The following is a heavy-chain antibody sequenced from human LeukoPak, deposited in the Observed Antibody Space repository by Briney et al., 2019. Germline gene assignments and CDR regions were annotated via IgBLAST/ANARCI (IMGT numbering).Heavy chain of an antibody. Sequence: PSETLSLTCTVSGGSINSYYWSWIRQPPGKGLEWIAYIYYSGSTSYNPSLKSRVTISVDTSKNQFSLKLSSVTAADTAVYYCARDRYSSGWYVRWFDPWGQGTLVTVSS. V-gene: IGHV4-59*12. J-gene: IGHJ5*02. CDR3: ARDRYSSGWYVRWFDP. CDR2: IYYSGST. D-gene: IGHD6-19*01. CDR1: GGSINSYY.